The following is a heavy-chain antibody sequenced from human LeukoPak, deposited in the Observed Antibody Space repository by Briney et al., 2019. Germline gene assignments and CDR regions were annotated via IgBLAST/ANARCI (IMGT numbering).Heavy chain of an antibody. D-gene: IGHD6-6*01. CDR1: AGSISSYY. CDR3: ASGFGTSYYFHY. CDR2: IYYSGST. Sequence: SETLSFTCTVPAGSISSYYWSLIRQPPGKGLEWIGYIYYSGSTNYYPSFKSRVTISADMSKNQFSLRLSSVTAAVTAVYYCASGFGTSYYFHYWGQGALVTVSS. V-gene: IGHV4-59*01. J-gene: IGHJ4*02.